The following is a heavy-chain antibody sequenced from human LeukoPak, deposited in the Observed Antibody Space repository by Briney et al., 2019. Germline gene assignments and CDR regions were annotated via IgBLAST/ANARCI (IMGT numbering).Heavy chain of an antibody. CDR1: GYTFTGYG. J-gene: IGHJ4*02. V-gene: IGHV1-18*01. Sequence: ASVKVSCKASGYTFTGYGISWVRQAPGQGLEWMGWISAYNGNTNYAQKLQGRVTMTTDTSTSTAYMELRSLRSDDTAVYYCARDGGTAGYSSGSDYWGQGTLVTVSS. D-gene: IGHD6-19*01. CDR2: ISAYNGNT. CDR3: ARDGGTAGYSSGSDY.